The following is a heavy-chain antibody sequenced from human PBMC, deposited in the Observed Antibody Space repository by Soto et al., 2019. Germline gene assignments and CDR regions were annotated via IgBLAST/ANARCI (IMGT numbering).Heavy chain of an antibody. D-gene: IGHD5-12*01. J-gene: IGHJ3*02. CDR2: IYYSGST. CDR1: GGSISSSSYY. CDR3: AGAATISDAFDI. Sequence: SETLSLTCTVSGGSISSSSYYWGWIRQPPGKGLEWIGSIYYSGSTYYNPSLKSRVTISVDTSKNQFSLKLSSVTAADTAVYYCAGAATISDAFDIWGQGTMVTVSS. V-gene: IGHV4-39*01.